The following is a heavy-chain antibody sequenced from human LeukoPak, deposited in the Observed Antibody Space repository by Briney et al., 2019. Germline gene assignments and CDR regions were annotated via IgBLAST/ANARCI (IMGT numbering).Heavy chain of an antibody. D-gene: IGHD6-6*01. CDR2: IYYSGSI. CDR3: ARAPDSSSGWYFDL. V-gene: IGHV4-31*03. J-gene: IGHJ2*01. CDR1: GGSISSGGYY. Sequence: SQTLSLTCTVSGGSISSGGYYWSWIRQHPGKGLEWIGYIYYSGSIYYNPSLKSRVTISVDTSKNQFSLKLSSVTAADTAVYYCARAPDSSSGWYFDLWGRGTLVTVSS.